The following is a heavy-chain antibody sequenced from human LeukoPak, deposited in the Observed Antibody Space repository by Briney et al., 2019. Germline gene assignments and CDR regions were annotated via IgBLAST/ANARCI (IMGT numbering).Heavy chain of an antibody. D-gene: IGHD3-9*01. CDR2: INPKSGGK. CDR1: GYTFTGYY. J-gene: IGHJ6*03. CDR3: ARAYYDILTGPTYMDV. V-gene: IGHV1-2*02. Sequence: ASVTVSCKASGYTFTGYYMHWVRQAPGQGLEWMGWINPKSGGKNYEQKFQGRASLTMDTSISTAYMELSRLRSDNTAVYYFARAYYDILTGPTYMDVWGKGTTVTVSS.